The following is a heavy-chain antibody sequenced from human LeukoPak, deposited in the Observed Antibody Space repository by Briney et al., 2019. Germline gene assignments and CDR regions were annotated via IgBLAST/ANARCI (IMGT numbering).Heavy chain of an antibody. CDR3: ARVRYNYGESDY. CDR2: IYHNGKT. V-gene: IGHV4-38-2*01. J-gene: IGHJ4*02. CDR1: GYSISSGYY. D-gene: IGHD5-18*01. Sequence: SETLSLTCAVPGYSISSGYYWGWIRQPPGKGLEWIGTIYHNGKTYYNPSLKSRVTISVDTSKNQFSLKLSSVTAADTAVYYCARVRYNYGESDYWGQGTLVTVSS.